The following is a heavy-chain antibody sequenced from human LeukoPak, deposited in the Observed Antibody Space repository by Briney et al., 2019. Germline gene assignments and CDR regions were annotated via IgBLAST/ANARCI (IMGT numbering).Heavy chain of an antibody. V-gene: IGHV3-33*01. CDR2: IWYDGSNK. CDR1: GFTFSSYG. J-gene: IGHJ5*02. Sequence: PGGSLRLSCAASGFTFSSYGMHWVRQAPGKGLEWVAVIWYDGSNKYYADSVKGRFTISRDNSKNTLYLQMNSLRAEDTAVYYCARDSWIQLWLFARWFDPWGQGTLVTVSS. D-gene: IGHD5-18*01. CDR3: ARDSWIQLWLFARWFDP.